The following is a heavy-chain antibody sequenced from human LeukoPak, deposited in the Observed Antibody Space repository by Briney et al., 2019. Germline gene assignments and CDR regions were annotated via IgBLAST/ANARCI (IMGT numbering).Heavy chain of an antibody. CDR2: ISLSGLT. CDR3: ARDHPGSWFDP. V-gene: IGHV4-4*02. CDR1: GGSISSTNW. D-gene: IGHD1-1*01. Sequence: SGTLSLTCGVSGGSISSTNWWSWVRQPPGQGLEWIGEISLSGLTNYNPSLKSRVTISVDTSKNQFSLKLSSVTAADTAVYYCARDHPGSWFDPWGQGTLVTVSS. J-gene: IGHJ5*02.